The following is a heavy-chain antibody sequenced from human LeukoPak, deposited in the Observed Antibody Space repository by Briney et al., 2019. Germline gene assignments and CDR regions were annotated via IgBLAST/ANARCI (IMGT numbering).Heavy chain of an antibody. J-gene: IGHJ4*02. CDR2: ISGSGGST. Sequence: PGGSLRLSCGASGFTFSSYGMSGVRQAPGKALEWVSAISGSGGSTYYADPSKGRFPISRDNSKTTPYLHMNSRRADAPAVYYCARESDWAPFDYWGQGTLVTVSS. CDR1: GFTFSSYG. D-gene: IGHD2-21*02. CDR3: ARESDWAPFDY. V-gene: IGHV3-23*01.